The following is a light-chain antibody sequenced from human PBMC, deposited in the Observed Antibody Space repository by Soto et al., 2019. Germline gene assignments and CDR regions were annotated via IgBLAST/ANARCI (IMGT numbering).Light chain of an antibody. Sequence: QSALTQPRSVSGSPGHSVTISCTGTGNDVGAYNYVSCYHQHPCVPPILMIXXXAXXXLGVPDRFSGSKSGNTASLTISGFQAEDEADYFCCSYAGGYTYLFGTGTKVTVL. J-gene: IGLJ1*01. CDR3: CSYAGGYTYL. CDR1: GNDVGAYNY. V-gene: IGLV2-11*01. CDR2: XXA.